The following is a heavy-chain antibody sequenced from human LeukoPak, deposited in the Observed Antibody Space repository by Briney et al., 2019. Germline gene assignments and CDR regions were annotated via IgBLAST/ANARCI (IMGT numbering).Heavy chain of an antibody. CDR1: GYTFTSYD. Sequence: ASVKVSCKASGYTFTSYDINWVRQATGQGLEWMGWMNPNSGNTGYAQKFQGRVTITRNTSISTAYMELSSLRSEDTAVYYCAREQGSTGYFEYWGQGTQVTVSS. J-gene: IGHJ4*02. CDR2: MNPNSGNT. V-gene: IGHV1-8*03. D-gene: IGHD1/OR15-1a*01. CDR3: AREQGSTGYFEY.